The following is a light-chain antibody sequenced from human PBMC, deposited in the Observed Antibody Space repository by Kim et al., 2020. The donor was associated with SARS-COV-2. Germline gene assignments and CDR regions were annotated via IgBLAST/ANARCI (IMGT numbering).Light chain of an antibody. V-gene: IGKV1-5*03. CDR1: QNIHSW. J-gene: IGKJ1*01. CDR2: QAS. Sequence: SASVGDRVTIPCRTSQNIHSWLAWYQQKPGKAPNLLIYQASILETGVPSRFSGSGSGTEFTLTISSLQPDDFASYYCQQYYNLWTFGPGTKVDIK. CDR3: QQYYNLWT.